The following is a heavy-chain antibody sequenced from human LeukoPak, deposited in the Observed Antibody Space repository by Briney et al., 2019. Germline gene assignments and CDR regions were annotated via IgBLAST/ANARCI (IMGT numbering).Heavy chain of an antibody. J-gene: IGHJ5*02. Sequence: SETLSLTCTVSGGSVSSYYWSWIRQPPGKGLEWIGYIYYSGSTNYNPSLESRVTISVDSSKNQFSLRLSSVTAADTAVYYCARGNYGGNSWFDPWGQGTLVTVSS. CDR3: ARGNYGGNSWFDP. CDR1: GGSVSSYY. D-gene: IGHD4-23*01. CDR2: IYYSGST. V-gene: IGHV4-59*02.